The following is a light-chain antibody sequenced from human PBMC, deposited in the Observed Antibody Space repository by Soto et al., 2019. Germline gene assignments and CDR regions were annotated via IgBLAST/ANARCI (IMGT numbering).Light chain of an antibody. V-gene: IGKV4-1*01. J-gene: IGKJ3*01. CDR3: QQYYSTPFT. Sequence: DIVMTQSPDSLAVSLGERATINCKSSQSVLYSSNNKNYLAWYQQKQGQPPKLLIYWASTRESGVPDRFSGSGSGTDFSLTISSLQAEDVAVYYCQQYYSTPFTFGPGTKVGIK. CDR2: WAS. CDR1: QSVLYSSNNKNY.